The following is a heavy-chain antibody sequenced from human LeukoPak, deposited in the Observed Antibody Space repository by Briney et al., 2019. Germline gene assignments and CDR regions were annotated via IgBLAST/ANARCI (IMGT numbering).Heavy chain of an antibody. CDR2: IYHSGST. CDR1: GGSISSGGYY. CDR3: ARAGAWQIDP. Sequence: SETLSLTCTVSGGSISSGGYYWSWIRQPPGKGLEWIGYIYHSGSTYYNPSLKSRVTISVDRSKNQFSLKLSSVTAADTAVYYCARAGAWQIDPWGQGTLVTVSS. V-gene: IGHV4-30-2*01. J-gene: IGHJ5*02. D-gene: IGHD3-10*01.